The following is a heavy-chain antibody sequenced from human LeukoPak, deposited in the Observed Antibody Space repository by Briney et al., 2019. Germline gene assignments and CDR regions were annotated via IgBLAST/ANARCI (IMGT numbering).Heavy chain of an antibody. V-gene: IGHV4-39*01. Sequence: SETLSLTCIVSGGSISSNNYYWGWIRQPPGKGLEWIGSIYCSGSTYYNPSLKSRVTISTDTSKNQFSLNLSSVTAADTAVYYCARHSSEVPLDYWGQGTLVTVSS. CDR2: IYCSGST. J-gene: IGHJ4*02. CDR1: GGSISSNNYY. CDR3: ARHSSEVPLDY.